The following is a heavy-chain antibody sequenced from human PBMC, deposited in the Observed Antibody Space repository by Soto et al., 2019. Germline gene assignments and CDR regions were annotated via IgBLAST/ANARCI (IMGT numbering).Heavy chain of an antibody. Sequence: GGSLRLSCTASRFTFGDYAMSWFRQAPGKGLEWVGFIRSKAYGGTTEYAASVKGRFTISRDDSKSIAYLQMNSLKTEDTAVYYCTRVGEYSGSKYYFDYWGQGTLVTVSS. CDR1: RFTFGDYA. CDR3: TRVGEYSGSKYYFDY. CDR2: IRSKAYGGTT. J-gene: IGHJ4*02. D-gene: IGHD5-12*01. V-gene: IGHV3-49*03.